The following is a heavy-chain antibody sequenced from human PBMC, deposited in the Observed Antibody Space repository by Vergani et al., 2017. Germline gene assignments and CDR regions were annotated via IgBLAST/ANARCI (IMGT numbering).Heavy chain of an antibody. CDR2: IYYSGST. D-gene: IGHD3-3*01. Sequence: QVQLQESGPGLVKPSQTLSLTCAVSGGSISSGGYYWSWIRPPPGKGLEWIGDIYYSGSTYYNPSLKSRVTISVDTSKNQFSLKLSSVTAADTAVYYCAGSPIGSTIFGVIIIRFAFDIWGQGTMVTVSS. CDR1: GGSISSGGYY. CDR3: AGSPIGSTIFGVIIIRFAFDI. V-gene: IGHV4-31*11. J-gene: IGHJ3*02.